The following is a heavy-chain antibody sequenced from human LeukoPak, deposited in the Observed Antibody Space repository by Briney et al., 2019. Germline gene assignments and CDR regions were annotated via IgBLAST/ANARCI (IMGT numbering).Heavy chain of an antibody. Sequence: GGSLRLSCAASGFTFSSYAMSWVRQAPGKGQEWVSGISGSGGSTYYADSVKGRFTISRDNSKNTLYLQMNSLRAEDTAVYYCAKDGAGYGSGSNSAFDIWGQGTMVTVSS. CDR2: ISGSGGST. CDR3: AKDGAGYGSGSNSAFDI. J-gene: IGHJ3*02. D-gene: IGHD3-10*01. V-gene: IGHV3-23*01. CDR1: GFTFSSYA.